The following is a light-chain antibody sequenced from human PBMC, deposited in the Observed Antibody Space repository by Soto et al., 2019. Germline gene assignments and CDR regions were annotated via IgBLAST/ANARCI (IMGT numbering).Light chain of an antibody. Sequence: DIQMTQSPSILSASVGDRVTITCRASQSISNWLAWYQQKPGRAPKVQIYDASSLQSGVPSRLSGSGSGTEFTLTISSLQPDDIATYYCQHYKSYSYTFGQGTNLEI. CDR3: QHYKSYSYT. CDR2: DAS. V-gene: IGKV1-5*01. J-gene: IGKJ2*01. CDR1: QSISNW.